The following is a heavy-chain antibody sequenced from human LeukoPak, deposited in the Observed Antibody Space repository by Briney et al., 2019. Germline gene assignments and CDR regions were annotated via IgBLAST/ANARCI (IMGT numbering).Heavy chain of an antibody. CDR3: ARRGWFPPGGQQPRWFDY. Sequence: SETLSLTCAVYGGSFSGYYWSWIRQPPGKGLEWIGEINYSGSTNYNPSLKSRVTISVDTSKNQFSLKLSSVTAADTAVYYCARRGWFPPGGQQPRWFDYWGQGTLVTVSS. J-gene: IGHJ4*02. CDR2: INYSGST. CDR1: GGSFSGYY. D-gene: IGHD6-13*01. V-gene: IGHV4-34*01.